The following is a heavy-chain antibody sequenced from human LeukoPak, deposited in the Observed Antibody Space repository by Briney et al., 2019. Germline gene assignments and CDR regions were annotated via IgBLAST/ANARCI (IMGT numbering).Heavy chain of an antibody. CDR2: INQDGSEK. V-gene: IGHV3-7*01. CDR3: GTRAY. Sequence: GGSLRLSCAASGFTFSSYGMHWVRQAPGKGLEWVANINQDGSEKYYVDSVKGRFTVSRDNAKNSLYLQLNSLRAEDTAVYYCGTRAYWGQGTLVTVSS. J-gene: IGHJ4*02. CDR1: GFTFSSYG.